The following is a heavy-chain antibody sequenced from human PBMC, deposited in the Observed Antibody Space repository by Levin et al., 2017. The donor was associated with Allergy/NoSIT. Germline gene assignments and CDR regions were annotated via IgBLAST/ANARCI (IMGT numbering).Heavy chain of an antibody. J-gene: IGHJ4*01. D-gene: IGHD3-10*01. CDR3: ARRYFYGSGSQYYFDY. Sequence: GESLKISCKGSGYSFPNYWIGWVRQMPGKGLEWMGIIYPGDSDTTYSPSFQGQVTISADMSISTAYLQWSSLEASDTAMYYCARRYFYGSGSQYYFDYWGHGTLVTVSS. CDR2: IYPGDSDT. V-gene: IGHV5-51*01. CDR1: GYSFPNYW.